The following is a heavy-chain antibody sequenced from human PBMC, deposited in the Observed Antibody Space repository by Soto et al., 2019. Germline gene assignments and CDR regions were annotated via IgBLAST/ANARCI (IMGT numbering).Heavy chain of an antibody. Sequence: QVQLVESGGGVVQPGRSLRLSCAASGFTFSSYAMHWVRQAPGKGLEWVAVISYDGSNKYYADSVKGRFTISRDNSKNTLYLQMNSLRAEDTAVYYCARVIVGATAQGGFDYWGQGTLVTVSS. CDR3: ARVIVGATAQGGFDY. CDR2: ISYDGSNK. CDR1: GFTFSSYA. D-gene: IGHD1-26*01. V-gene: IGHV3-30-3*01. J-gene: IGHJ4*02.